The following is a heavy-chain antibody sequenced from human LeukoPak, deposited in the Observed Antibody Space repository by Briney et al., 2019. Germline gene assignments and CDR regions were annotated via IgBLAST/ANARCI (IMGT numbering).Heavy chain of an antibody. CDR1: GYTFTSYD. D-gene: IGHD2-2*02. V-gene: IGHV1-8*01. CDR3: AKAPTPPPYTEYYFDY. CDR2: MDPNSGNT. Sequence: ASVKVSCKASGYTFTSYDINWVRQATGQGLEWMGWMDPNSGNTGYAQKFQGRVTMTRNTSISTAYMELSSLRAEDMAIYYCAKAPTPPPYTEYYFDYWGQGTLVTVSS. J-gene: IGHJ4*02.